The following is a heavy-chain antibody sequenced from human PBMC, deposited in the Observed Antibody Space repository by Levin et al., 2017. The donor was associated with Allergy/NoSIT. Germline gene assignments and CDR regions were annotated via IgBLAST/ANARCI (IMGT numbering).Heavy chain of an antibody. J-gene: IGHJ6*02. CDR2: ISYDGSNK. CDR3: AKVYCSGGSCLPYYYYYGMDG. V-gene: IGHV3-30*18. CDR1: GFTFSSYG. D-gene: IGHD2-15*01. Sequence: GGSLRLSCAASGFTFSSYGMHWVRQAPGKGLEWVAVISYDGSNKYYADSVKGRFTISRDNSKNTLYLQMNSLRAEDTAVYYCAKVYCSGGSCLPYYYYYGMDGWGQGTTVTVSS.